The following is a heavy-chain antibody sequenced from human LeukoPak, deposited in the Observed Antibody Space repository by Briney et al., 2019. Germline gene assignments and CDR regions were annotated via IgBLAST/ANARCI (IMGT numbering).Heavy chain of an antibody. D-gene: IGHD3-3*01. CDR2: IYTSGST. J-gene: IGHJ5*02. CDR1: GGSISSYY. V-gene: IGHV4-4*07. Sequence: PSETLSLTCTVSGGSISSYYWSWIRQPAGKGLEWIGRIYTSGSTNYNPSLKSRVTMSVDTSKNQFSLKLSSVTAADTAVYYCVRDLNSRAYYDFWSGYSDPNWFDPWGQGTLVTVSS. CDR3: VRDLNSRAYYDFWSGYSDPNWFDP.